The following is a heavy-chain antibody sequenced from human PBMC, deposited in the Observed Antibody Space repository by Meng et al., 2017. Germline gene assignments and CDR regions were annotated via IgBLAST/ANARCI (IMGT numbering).Heavy chain of an antibody. D-gene: IGHD3-22*01. V-gene: IGHV1-46*01. Sequence: VRLVQFGAEGKKPVASGKVSCKASGYTFTSYYMHWVRQAPGQGLEWMGIINPSGGSTSYAQKFQGRVTMTRDTSTSTVYMELSSLRSEDTAVYYCAREKYYYDSSGLEDYWGQGTLVTVSS. CDR2: INPSGGST. CDR1: GYTFTSYY. CDR3: AREKYYYDSSGLEDY. J-gene: IGHJ4*02.